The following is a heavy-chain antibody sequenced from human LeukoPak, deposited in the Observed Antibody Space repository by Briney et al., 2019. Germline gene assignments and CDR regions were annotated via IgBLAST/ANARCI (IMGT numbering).Heavy chain of an antibody. CDR2: IKSKTDGGTT. CDR1: GFTFSNAW. Sequence: GGSLRLSCAASGFTFSNAWMSWVRQAPGKGLEWVGRIKSKTDGGTTDYAAPVKGRFTISRDDSKNRLYLQMNSLKTEDTAVYYCANYDGIKYFQHWGQGTLVTVSS. V-gene: IGHV3-15*01. CDR3: ANYDGIKYFQH. D-gene: IGHD1-7*01. J-gene: IGHJ1*01.